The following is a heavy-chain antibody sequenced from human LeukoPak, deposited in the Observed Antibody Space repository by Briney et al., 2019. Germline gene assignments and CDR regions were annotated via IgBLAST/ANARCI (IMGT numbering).Heavy chain of an antibody. J-gene: IGHJ4*02. D-gene: IGHD2-2*02. V-gene: IGHV3-21*04. CDR2: ISSSTSYI. CDR1: GLTFSSYS. CDR3: AKSRSSSSTSCYNY. Sequence: GGSLRLSCAASGLTFSSYSMNWIRQAPGKGLEWVSSISSSTSYIYYADSVKGRFTLSRDDSKNTLYLQMNSLRAEDTAVYYCAKSRSSSSTSCYNYWGQGTLVTVSS.